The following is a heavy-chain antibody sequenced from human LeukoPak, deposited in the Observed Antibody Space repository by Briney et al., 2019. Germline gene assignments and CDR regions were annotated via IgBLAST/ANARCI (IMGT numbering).Heavy chain of an antibody. V-gene: IGHV3-48*03. D-gene: IGHD1-26*01. CDR1: GFTFSSYE. CDR3: ARDTSGATLHYFDY. CDR2: ISSSGSTI. Sequence: GSLRLSCAASGFTFSSYEMNWVRQAPGKGLEWVSYISSSGSTIYYADSVKGRFTISRDNAKNSLYLQMNSLRAEDTAVYYCARDTSGATLHYFDYWGQGTLVTVSS. J-gene: IGHJ4*02.